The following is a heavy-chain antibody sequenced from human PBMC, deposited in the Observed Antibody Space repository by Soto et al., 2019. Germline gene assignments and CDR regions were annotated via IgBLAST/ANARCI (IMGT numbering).Heavy chain of an antibody. D-gene: IGHD2-2*01. CDR1: GGTISRYS. V-gene: IGHV1-69*08. J-gene: IGHJ6*02. CDR3: AREDRDRETGLVPAAIDGMDV. Sequence: QVQLVQSGAEVKKPGSSVKVSCKASGGTISRYSITWVRQAPVHGLEWIGRVIPIFGIPTYAHKFQGRVTITADESTSTAYMELSSLRSDDTAVYYCAREDRDRETGLVPAAIDGMDVWGQGTTVTVSS. CDR2: VIPIFGIP.